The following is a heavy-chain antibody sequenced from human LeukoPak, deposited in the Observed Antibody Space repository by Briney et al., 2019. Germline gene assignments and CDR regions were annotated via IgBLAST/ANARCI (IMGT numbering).Heavy chain of an antibody. CDR3: AKDHRWLQRLDY. J-gene: IGHJ4*02. Sequence: GGSLRLSCAASGFTFSSYGMHWVRQAPGKGLEWVAVISYDGSNKYYADSVKGRFTISRDNSKNTLYLQMNSLRAEDTAMYYCAKDHRWLQRLDYWGQGTLVTVSS. D-gene: IGHD5-24*01. CDR2: ISYDGSNK. V-gene: IGHV3-30*18. CDR1: GFTFSSYG.